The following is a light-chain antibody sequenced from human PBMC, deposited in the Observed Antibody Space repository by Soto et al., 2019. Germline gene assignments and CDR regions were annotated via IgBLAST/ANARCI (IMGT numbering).Light chain of an antibody. Sequence: EIVLTQSPATLSLSPGERATLSCRASQSVGYHLAWYQQKPGQAPRLLIYDASNRATGIPARFSGSGSGTDFTLAISSLEPEDFAVYYCQQRSNWPSVTFGGGTKVEIK. CDR1: QSVGYH. J-gene: IGKJ4*01. CDR2: DAS. CDR3: QQRSNWPSVT. V-gene: IGKV3-11*01.